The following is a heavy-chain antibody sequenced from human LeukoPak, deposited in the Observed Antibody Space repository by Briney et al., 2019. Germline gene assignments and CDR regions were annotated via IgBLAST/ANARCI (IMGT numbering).Heavy chain of an antibody. J-gene: IGHJ4*02. CDR3: ARANALYCSSTSCLFDY. V-gene: IGHV1-2*02. CDR1: GYTVTDYY. D-gene: IGHD2-2*01. Sequence: GASVKVSCKASGYTVTDYYIHWARQAPGQGLEWMAWINPNSGGTYYAQNFHDRITLTRDTSISTAYMELSRLRSDDTAIYYCARANALYCSSTSCLFDYWGQGTLVTVSS. CDR2: INPNSGGT.